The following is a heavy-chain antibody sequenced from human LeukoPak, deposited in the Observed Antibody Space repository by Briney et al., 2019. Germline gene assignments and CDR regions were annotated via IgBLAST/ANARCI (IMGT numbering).Heavy chain of an antibody. CDR2: ISSSGSTI. J-gene: IGHJ4*02. D-gene: IGHD6-6*01. Sequence: PGGSLRLSCAASGFTFSDYYMSWIRQTPGKGLEWVSYISSSGSTIYYADSVKGRFTISRDNAKNSLYLRMNSLRAEDTAVYYCARDSSISSTTDYWGQGTLVTVSS. CDR3: ARDSSISSTTDY. CDR1: GFTFSDYY. V-gene: IGHV3-11*01.